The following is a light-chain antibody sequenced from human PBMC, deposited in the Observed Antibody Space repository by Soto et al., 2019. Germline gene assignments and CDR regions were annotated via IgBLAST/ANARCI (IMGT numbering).Light chain of an antibody. V-gene: IGLV2-8*01. CDR3: TSYAGSTALV. J-gene: IGLJ3*02. CDR1: SSDVGGYNY. CDR2: EVT. Sequence: QSALTQPPSASGSPGQSVTISCTGTSSDVGGYNYVSWYQQHPGKAPKLLIYEVTKRPSGVPDRFSGSKSGNTASLTVSGLQAEDDADYYCTSYAGSTALVFGGGTKRTVL.